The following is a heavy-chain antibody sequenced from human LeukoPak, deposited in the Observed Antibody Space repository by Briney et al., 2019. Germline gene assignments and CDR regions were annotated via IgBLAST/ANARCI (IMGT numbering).Heavy chain of an antibody. J-gene: IGHJ4*02. CDR1: GYTFTSYG. V-gene: IGHV1-18*01. CDR2: ISAYNGNT. CDR3: ARDGRLWFGELSY. Sequence: ASVKVSCTASGYTFTSYGISWGRQGHGQGLGWMGWISAYNGNTNYAQKLQDRVTMTTDTSTSTAYMELRSLRSDDTAVYYCARDGRLWFGELSYWGQGTLVTVSS. D-gene: IGHD3-10*01.